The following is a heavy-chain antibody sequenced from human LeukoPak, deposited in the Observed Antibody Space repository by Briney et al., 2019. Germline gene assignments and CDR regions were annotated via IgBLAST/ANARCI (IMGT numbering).Heavy chain of an antibody. J-gene: IGHJ4*02. V-gene: IGHV3-23*01. CDR1: GFTFSSYT. D-gene: IGHD7-27*01. CDR3: AKDGGLWVSAHWGDS. CDR2: ITTSDGNT. Sequence: GGSLRLSCAASGFTFSSYTMSWVRQAPGKGLEWVSTITTSDGNTYYADSVKGWFTVSRDNSKNTLFLQMNSLRAEDTAVYYCAKDGGLWVSAHWGDSWGRGTLVTVSS.